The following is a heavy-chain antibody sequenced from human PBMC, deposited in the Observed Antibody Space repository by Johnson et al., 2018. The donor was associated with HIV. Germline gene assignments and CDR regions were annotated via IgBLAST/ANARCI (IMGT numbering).Heavy chain of an antibody. D-gene: IGHD3-22*01. CDR2: ISYDGSKK. CDR1: GFTFSSYG. CDR3: ARDSPRQEPMIIVVCTFVRDI. J-gene: IGHJ3*02. V-gene: IGHV3-30*04. Sequence: QMLLVESGGGVVQPGRSLRLSCAASGFTFSSYGVHWLRQTPGKGLEWVAVISYDGSKKYYADSVKGRFSFSRDNSENSVYLQMDCLASEATAVYYCARDSPRQEPMIIVVCTFVRDIWGQGTSVTVSA.